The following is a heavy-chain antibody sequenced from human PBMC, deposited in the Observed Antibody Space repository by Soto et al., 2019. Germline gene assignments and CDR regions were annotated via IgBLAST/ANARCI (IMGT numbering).Heavy chain of an antibody. J-gene: IGHJ6*02. Sequence: QVQLVESGGGVVQPGRSLRLSCAASGFTFRTYGMHWVRQAPGKGLEWLAVISNNGINKYYADSVKGRFTISRENSRDTLFLQMNSLRGEDTAIYDCAKVIRADSTSSNFYYYSGLDVWGQGTTVTVSS. V-gene: IGHV3-30*18. CDR2: ISNNGINK. D-gene: IGHD6-6*01. CDR1: GFTFRTYG. CDR3: AKVIRADSTSSNFYYYSGLDV.